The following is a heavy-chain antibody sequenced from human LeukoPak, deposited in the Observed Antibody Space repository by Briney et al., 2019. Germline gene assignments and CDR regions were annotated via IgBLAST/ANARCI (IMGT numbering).Heavy chain of an antibody. Sequence: SETRSLTCIVAGVSISSYYWSWIRQPPGKGLEWIAYIYNIGSTHYNPSLKSRVTISVDTSKNQFSLKLSSVTAAYTAVYYCARQSYNASIASWGQGTLVTVPS. CDR3: ARQSYNASIAS. D-gene: IGHD3-22*01. CDR1: GVSISSYY. J-gene: IGHJ1*01. V-gene: IGHV4-59*08. CDR2: IYNIGST.